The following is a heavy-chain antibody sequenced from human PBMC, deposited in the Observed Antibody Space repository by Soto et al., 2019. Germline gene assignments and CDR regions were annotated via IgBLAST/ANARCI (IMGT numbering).Heavy chain of an antibody. CDR1: GDYIHVGGYY. J-gene: IGHJ5*02. CDR2: IYYTGKT. Sequence: SETLSLTCSVSGDYIHVGGYYWTWIRQRPGKGLEWMGYIYYTGKTYYNPSLESRLTMSVDRSKNQFSLRLTSVTAADTAVYFCGRDLTSNANCIDPWGQGTLVTVSA. CDR3: GRDLTSNANCIDP. D-gene: IGHD2-2*01. V-gene: IGHV4-30-4*01.